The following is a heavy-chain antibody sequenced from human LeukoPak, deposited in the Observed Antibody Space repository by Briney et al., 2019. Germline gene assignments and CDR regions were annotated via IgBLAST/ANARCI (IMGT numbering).Heavy chain of an antibody. V-gene: IGHV1-18*04. CDR1: GYTFTSYG. CDR3: ARDSDKYSSGWWYPDY. J-gene: IGHJ4*02. D-gene: IGHD6-19*01. CDR2: ISAYNGNT. Sequence: ASVKVSCEASGYTFTSYGISWVRQAPGQGLEWMGWISAYNGNTNYAQKLQGRVTMTTDTSTSTAYMELRSLRSDDTAVYYCARDSDKYSSGWWYPDYWGQGTLVTVSS.